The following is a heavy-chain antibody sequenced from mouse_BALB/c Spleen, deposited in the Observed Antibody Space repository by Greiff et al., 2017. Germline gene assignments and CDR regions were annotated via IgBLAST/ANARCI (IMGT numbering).Heavy chain of an antibody. CDR3: ARSPGSTFDY. Sequence: EVQLVESGGGLVQPGGSRKLSCAASGFTFSSFGMHWVRQAPEKGLEWVAYISSGSSTIYYADTVKGRFTISRDNPKNTLFLQMTSLRSEDTAMYYCARSPGSTFDYWGQGTTLTVSS. CDR1: GFTFSSFG. J-gene: IGHJ2*01. D-gene: IGHD1-1*01. CDR2: ISSGSSTI. V-gene: IGHV5-17*02.